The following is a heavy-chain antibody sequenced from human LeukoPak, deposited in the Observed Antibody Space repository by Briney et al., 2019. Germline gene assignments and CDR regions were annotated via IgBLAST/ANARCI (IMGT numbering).Heavy chain of an antibody. V-gene: IGHV3-7*01. CDR2: IKGDGSEN. CDR1: GFTFSRYW. CDR3: ARQRYSDY. J-gene: IGHJ4*02. D-gene: IGHD1-1*01. Sequence: GGSLRLSCAASGFTFSRYWMTWVRQAPGKGLEWVANIKGDGSENSYVESVKGRFTISRDNAKNSLYLQLNSLRAEDTAVYFCARQRYSDYWGQGTLVTVSS.